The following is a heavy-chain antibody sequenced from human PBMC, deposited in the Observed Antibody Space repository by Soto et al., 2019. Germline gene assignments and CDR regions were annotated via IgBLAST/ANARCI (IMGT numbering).Heavy chain of an antibody. CDR1: GYTFSDYG. Sequence: QVHLVQSGAEVKTPGASVTISCKASGYTFSDYGIHWIRQAPGQRPEWLGCILCLNDRKEYSQKFQGRISLTRDTSASTAYMGLSRLRSEDTAVYYCARGRRTCTEKTCYTDFDFWGQGSLVSVSS. D-gene: IGHD2-2*02. CDR2: ILCLNDRK. J-gene: IGHJ4*02. V-gene: IGHV1-3*01. CDR3: ARGRRTCTEKTCYTDFDF.